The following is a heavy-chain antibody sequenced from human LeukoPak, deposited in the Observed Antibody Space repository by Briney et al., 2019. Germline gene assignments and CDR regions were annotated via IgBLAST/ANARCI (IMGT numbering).Heavy chain of an antibody. Sequence: SETLSLTCTVSGDSFTSVTDYWAWIRQPPGKGLEWIGRIYTSGSTNYNPSLKSRVTMSVDTSKNQFSLKLSSVTAADTAVYYCARGTGYYGSGSYYRPFDYWGQGTLVTVSS. CDR1: GDSFTSVTDY. J-gene: IGHJ4*02. CDR3: ARGTGYYGSGSYYRPFDY. D-gene: IGHD3-10*01. V-gene: IGHV4-61*01. CDR2: IYTSGST.